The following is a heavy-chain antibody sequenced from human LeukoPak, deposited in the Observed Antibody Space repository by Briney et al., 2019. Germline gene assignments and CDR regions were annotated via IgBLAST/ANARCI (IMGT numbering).Heavy chain of an antibody. CDR3: ARGGSSSSPVDY. Sequence: SETLSLTCAVSGGSISSYYWSWIRQPAGKGLEWIGRIYTSGSTNYNPSLKSRVTMSVDTSKNQFSLKLSSVTAADTAVYYCARGGSSSSPVDYWGQGTLVTVSS. V-gene: IGHV4-4*07. CDR1: GGSISSYY. D-gene: IGHD6-6*01. CDR2: IYTSGST. J-gene: IGHJ4*02.